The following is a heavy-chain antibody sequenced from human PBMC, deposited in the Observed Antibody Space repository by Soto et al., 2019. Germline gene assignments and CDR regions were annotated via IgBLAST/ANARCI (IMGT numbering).Heavy chain of an antibody. CDR1: ADSFASCG. Sequence: PGAPLKISCNGFADSFASCGICWVRQIPGKWLERMGIIYPGDSDTRYSPSFQGQVTISADKSISTAYLQWSSLKASDTAMYYCARHATSSGWYPEREYYGMDVWGQGTTVTVSS. J-gene: IGHJ6*02. CDR2: IYPGDSDT. D-gene: IGHD6-19*01. CDR3: ARHATSSGWYPEREYYGMDV. V-gene: IGHV5-51*01.